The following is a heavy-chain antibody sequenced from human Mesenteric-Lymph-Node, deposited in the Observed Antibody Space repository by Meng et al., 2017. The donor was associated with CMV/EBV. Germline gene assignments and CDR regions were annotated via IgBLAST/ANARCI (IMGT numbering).Heavy chain of an antibody. V-gene: IGHV4-61*01. CDR3: ARGKGIHALNWFDP. J-gene: IGHJ5*02. CDR2: MYYSGTT. Sequence: SGGPVSSGSYYWSWRQPAPGKGLKWIGYMYYSGTTNYNPSLKSRVTISVDTSKNQFSLKLSSVTAADTAVYYCARGKGIHALNWFDPWGQGTLVTVSS. CDR1: GGPVSSGSYY. D-gene: IGHD1-14*01.